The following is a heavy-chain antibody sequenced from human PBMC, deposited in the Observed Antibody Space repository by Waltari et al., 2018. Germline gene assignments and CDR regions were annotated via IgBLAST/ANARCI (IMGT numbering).Heavy chain of an antibody. CDR2: IYYSGSN. J-gene: IGHJ4*02. V-gene: IGHV4-30-4*08. Sequence: QVQLQESGPGLVKPSQTLSLTCTVSGGSISSGDYYWSWVRQPPGKGLEWIGYIYYSGSNYYNPSLKSRVTISVDTSKNQFSLKLSSVTAADTAVYYCARAWGYSGYLFDYWGQGTLVTVSS. CDR1: GGSISSGDYY. CDR3: ARAWGYSGYLFDY. D-gene: IGHD5-12*01.